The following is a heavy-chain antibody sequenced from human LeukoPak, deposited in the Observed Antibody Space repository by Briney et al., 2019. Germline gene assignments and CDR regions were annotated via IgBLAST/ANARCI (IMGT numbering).Heavy chain of an antibody. D-gene: IGHD3-3*01. CDR1: GYTFSSYW. V-gene: IGHV5-51*01. J-gene: IGHJ4*02. Sequence: GASLQISYKGSGYTFSSYWIGWVRQMPGKGLEWMGIIYPGDSDTRYSPSLQGQVAISVDTSIGTAYLQWSSLKASDTAIYYCARQNDFRLDYWGQGTLVTVSS. CDR3: ARQNDFRLDY. CDR2: IYPGDSDT.